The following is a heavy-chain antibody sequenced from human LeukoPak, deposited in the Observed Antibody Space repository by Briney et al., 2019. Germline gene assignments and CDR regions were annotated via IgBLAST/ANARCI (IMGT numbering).Heavy chain of an antibody. V-gene: IGHV4-34*11. Sequence: SETLSLTCAVYGGSFSGYYWSWIRQPPGKGLEWIGNIYYFGTPLHNPSLKSRVTMSVDTSKNQFSLKLSSVTAADTAVYYCARDSHAWYGQYYFDFWGQGALVTVSS. J-gene: IGHJ4*02. CDR1: GGSFSGYY. D-gene: IGHD6-13*01. CDR2: IYYFGTP. CDR3: ARDSHAWYGQYYFDF.